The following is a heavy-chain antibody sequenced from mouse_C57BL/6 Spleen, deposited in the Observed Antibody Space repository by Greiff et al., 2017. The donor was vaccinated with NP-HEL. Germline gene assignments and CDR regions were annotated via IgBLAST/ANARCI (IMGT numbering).Heavy chain of an antibody. D-gene: IGHD1-1*01. Sequence: VQLQQSGAELARPGASVKLSCKASGYTFTSYGISWVKQRTGQGLEWIGEIYPRSGNTYYNEKFKGKATLTADKSSSTAYMELRSLTSEDSAVYFCARDGYYYGSSYDYAIDYWGQGTSVTVSS. V-gene: IGHV1-81*01. CDR2: IYPRSGNT. CDR3: ARDGYYYGSSYDYAIDY. CDR1: GYTFTSYG. J-gene: IGHJ4*01.